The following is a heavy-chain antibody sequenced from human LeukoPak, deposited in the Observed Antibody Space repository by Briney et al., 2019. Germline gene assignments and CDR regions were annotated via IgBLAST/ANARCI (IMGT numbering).Heavy chain of an antibody. V-gene: IGHV3-21*01. CDR2: VSTTGYYI. D-gene: IGHD2-2*01. J-gene: IGHJ4*02. Sequence: PGGSLRLSCAASGFTFSGYSMNWVRQAPGKGPEWVSSVSTTGYYIYYADSVKGRFSISRDNAKNSLYLQMNSLRAEDTAVYYCARGGDCGTTSCYYFDFWGQGTRVTVSS. CDR3: ARGGDCGTTSCYYFDF. CDR1: GFTFSGYS.